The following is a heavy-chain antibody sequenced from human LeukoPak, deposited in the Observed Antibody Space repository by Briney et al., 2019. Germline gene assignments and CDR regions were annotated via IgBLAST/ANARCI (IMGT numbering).Heavy chain of an antibody. D-gene: IGHD3-22*01. CDR3: ARSHSRGFWYFDL. V-gene: IGHV4-59*08. J-gene: IGHJ2*01. CDR2: IYYSGST. Sequence: SETLSLTCTVSGGSISSSYWSWIRQPPGKGLEWIGYIYYSGSTNYNPSLKSRVTMSVDTSRNQFSLKLSPVTAADTAVYYCARSHSRGFWYFDLWGRGILVTVSS. CDR1: GGSISSSY.